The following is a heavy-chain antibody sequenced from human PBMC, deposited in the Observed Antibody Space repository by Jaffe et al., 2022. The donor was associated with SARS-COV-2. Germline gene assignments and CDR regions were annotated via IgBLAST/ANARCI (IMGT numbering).Heavy chain of an antibody. Sequence: EVLLVESGGGLVQPGGSLRLSCAASGFTVRNTYMTWVRQAPGKGLEWVSTIYSGGNTYYADSVKGRFAISRDNSKNTLYLQMDSLRPEDTATYYCVRDGVGDRSWGLDSWGQGTLVTVSA. D-gene: IGHD6-13*01. CDR1: GFTVRNTY. CDR2: IYSGGNT. V-gene: IGHV3-66*02. CDR3: VRDGVGDRSWGLDS. J-gene: IGHJ5*01.